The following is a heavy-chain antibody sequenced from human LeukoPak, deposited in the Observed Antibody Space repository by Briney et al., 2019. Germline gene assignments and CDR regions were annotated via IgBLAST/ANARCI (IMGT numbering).Heavy chain of an antibody. J-gene: IGHJ4*02. D-gene: IGHD6-19*01. V-gene: IGHV3-23*01. CDR2: ISGRGGST. CDR1: XXFXXXA. Sequence: XXFXXXAMSGVGQAQGKGREGVQAISGRGGSTYYADSVKGRFTISRDNSKNTLYLQMNSLRAEDTAVYYCAKAPGIAVAGTPGYWGQGTLVPVSS. CDR3: AKAPGIAVAGTPGY.